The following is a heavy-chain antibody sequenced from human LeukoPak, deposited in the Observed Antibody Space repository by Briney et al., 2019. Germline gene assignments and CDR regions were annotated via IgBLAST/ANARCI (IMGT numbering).Heavy chain of an antibody. D-gene: IGHD5-24*01. V-gene: IGHV4-34*01. CDR3: ASARWDF. CDR1: GGSFSANY. J-gene: IGHJ4*02. CDR2: VYHRGNT. Sequence: SETLSLTCAVYGGSFSANYWSWVRQPPGKGLEWVGEVYHRGNTNYNPSLKSRVTISIDTSQSQFSLRLISVTAADTAVYYCASARWDFWGQGVLVTVSS.